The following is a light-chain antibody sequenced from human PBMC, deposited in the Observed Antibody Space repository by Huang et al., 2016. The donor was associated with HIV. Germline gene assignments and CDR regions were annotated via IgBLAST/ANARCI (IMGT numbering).Light chain of an antibody. CDR2: AAS. Sequence: DIQMTQSPSSLSASIGDRVTITCRANQTISTYLNWYQQKPGKAPNLLIFAASSLQSGVPSRVSGSGSGTDFTLTISSLQPEGVATYYCQQSISLGWTWGQGTRVDIK. V-gene: IGKV1-39*01. CDR1: QTISTY. CDR3: QQSISLGWT. J-gene: IGKJ1*01.